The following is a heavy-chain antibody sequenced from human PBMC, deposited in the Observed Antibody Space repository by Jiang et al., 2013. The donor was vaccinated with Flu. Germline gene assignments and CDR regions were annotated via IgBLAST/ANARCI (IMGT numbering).Heavy chain of an antibody. D-gene: IGHD4-23*01. CDR2: IYYSGST. CDR3: ARVRDSIPGNPHDY. CDR1: GCSISSYY. Sequence: PGLVKPSETLSLTCTVSGCSISSYYWSWIRQPPGKGLEWIGYIYYSGSTNYNPSLKSRVTISVDTSKNQFSLKLSSVTAADTAVYYCARVRDSIPGNPHDYWGQGTLVTVSS. V-gene: IGHV4-59*01. J-gene: IGHJ4*02.